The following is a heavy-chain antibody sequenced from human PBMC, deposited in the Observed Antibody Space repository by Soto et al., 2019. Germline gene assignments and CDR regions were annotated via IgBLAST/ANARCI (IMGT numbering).Heavy chain of an antibody. CDR3: ARVGGGLASLGYYGMDV. D-gene: IGHD3-10*01. J-gene: IGHJ6*02. CDR2: INPNSGGT. CDR1: GYTFIGYY. V-gene: IGHV1-2*04. Sequence: ASVKVSCKASGYTFIGYYIHWVRQAPGQGLEWMGWINPNSGGTNYAQRFQGWVTMTRDRSISTAYMELSRLKSDDTAVYYCARVGGGLASLGYYGMDVWGQGTTVTVSS.